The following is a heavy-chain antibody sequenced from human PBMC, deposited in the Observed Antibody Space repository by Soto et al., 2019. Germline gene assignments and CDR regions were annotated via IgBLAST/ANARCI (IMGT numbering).Heavy chain of an antibody. CDR1: GXTVQNYA. J-gene: IGHJ5*02. Sequence: GSLRLSCTASGXTVQNYAMAWVRQAPGKGLELVSTLIGGHYGTAYSYSVKGRFTFSRDNSKNCLYLQMNSLLVEDTAMYFCAKGKSTGDIDWFDPWGQGRLVTVS. CDR2: LIGGHYGT. V-gene: IGHV3-23*01. CDR3: AKGKSTGDIDWFDP. D-gene: IGHD3-10*01.